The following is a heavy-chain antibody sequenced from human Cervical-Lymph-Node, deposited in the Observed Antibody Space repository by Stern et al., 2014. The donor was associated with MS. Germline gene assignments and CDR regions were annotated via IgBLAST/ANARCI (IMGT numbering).Heavy chain of an antibody. Sequence: MQLVESGSEMKKPGASVKVSCKASGYTFNRYAINWVRQAPGQGLEWMGGINTNSGNPTYGRGFAGRFFFSLDTSVSTTYLQITSLKAEDTAVYYCARPITGADHAFDYWGQGTLVTVSS. J-gene: IGHJ4*02. CDR2: INTNSGNP. CDR1: GYTFNRYA. CDR3: ARPITGADHAFDY. V-gene: IGHV7-4-1*02. D-gene: IGHD6-13*01.